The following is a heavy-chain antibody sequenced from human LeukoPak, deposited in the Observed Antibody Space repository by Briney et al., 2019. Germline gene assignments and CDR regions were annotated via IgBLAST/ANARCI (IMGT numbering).Heavy chain of an antibody. CDR2: SIPSFGTA. J-gene: IGHJ6*02. CDR1: GGTFSSYA. Sequence: SVKVSCEASGGTFSSYAISWVRQALGQGLEWMGGSIPSFGTANYAQKFQGRVTITADESTSTAYMELSSLRSEDTAVYYCARDGPIYDSSGYASKGMDVWGQGTTVTVSS. D-gene: IGHD3-22*01. V-gene: IGHV1-69*13. CDR3: ARDGPIYDSSGYASKGMDV.